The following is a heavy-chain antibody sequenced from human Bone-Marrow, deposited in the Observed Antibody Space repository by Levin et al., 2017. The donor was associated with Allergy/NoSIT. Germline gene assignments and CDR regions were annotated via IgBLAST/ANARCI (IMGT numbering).Heavy chain of an antibody. Sequence: SCAASGFTFSSYGMHWVRQAPGKGLEWVAVIWYDGSNKYYADSVKGRFTISRDNSKNTLYLQMNSLRAEDTAVYYCARAGLGVISGNFPLDYYYGMDVWGQGTTVTVSS. V-gene: IGHV3-33*01. CDR2: IWYDGSNK. J-gene: IGHJ6*02. CDR1: GFTFSSYG. D-gene: IGHD4-23*01. CDR3: ARAGLGVISGNFPLDYYYGMDV.